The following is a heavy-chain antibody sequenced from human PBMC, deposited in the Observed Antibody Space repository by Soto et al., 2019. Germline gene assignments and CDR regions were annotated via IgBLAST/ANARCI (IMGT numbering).Heavy chain of an antibody. Sequence: GGSLRLSCAASGFTFSSYAMSWVRQAPGKGLEWVSAISGSGGSTYYADSVKGRFTISRDNSKNTLYLQMNSLRAEDTAVYYCAKGGSGYYFGVRYYYGMDVWGQGTTVTVSS. CDR3: AKGGSGYYFGVRYYYGMDV. D-gene: IGHD3-3*01. CDR1: GFTFSSYA. V-gene: IGHV3-23*01. J-gene: IGHJ6*02. CDR2: ISGSGGST.